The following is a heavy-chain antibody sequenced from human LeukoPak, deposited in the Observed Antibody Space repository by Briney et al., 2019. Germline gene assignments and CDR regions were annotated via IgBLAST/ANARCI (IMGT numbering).Heavy chain of an antibody. V-gene: IGHV1-46*01. Sequence: ASVKVSCKASGYTFTRNYVHWGRQAPGQGLELMGMSYPRDGSTSYAQKFQGRVTVTRDTSTSTVHMELSGLRSEDTAVYYCARDQEGFDYWGQGTLVTVS. CDR3: ARDQEGFDY. J-gene: IGHJ4*02. CDR1: GYTFTRNY. CDR2: SYPRDGST.